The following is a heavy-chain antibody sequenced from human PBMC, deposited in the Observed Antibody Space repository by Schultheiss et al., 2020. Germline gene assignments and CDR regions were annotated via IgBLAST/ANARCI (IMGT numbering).Heavy chain of an antibody. D-gene: IGHD2-21*02. Sequence: GGSLRLSCAASGFTFSSYGMHWVRQAPGKGLEWVAVIWYDGSNKYYADSVKGRFTISRDNSKNTVCLQMSSLRAEDTAVYYCARTYCGGDCHRYRLDYWGKGTLVTVAS. CDR3: ARTYCGGDCHRYRLDY. J-gene: IGHJ4*02. V-gene: IGHV3-33*08. CDR1: GFTFSSYG. CDR2: IWYDGSNK.